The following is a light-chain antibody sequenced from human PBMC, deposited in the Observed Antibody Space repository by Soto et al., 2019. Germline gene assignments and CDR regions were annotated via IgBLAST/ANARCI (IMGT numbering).Light chain of an antibody. CDR2: GNS. CDR3: QSYDSSLSVV. V-gene: IGLV1-40*01. J-gene: IGLJ2*01. CDR1: SSNIGAGYD. Sequence: QSVLTQPPSVSGAPGQRVTISCTGSSSNIGAGYDVHWYQQLPGTAPKLLIYGNSNRPSAVPDRFSGPKSGTSASLASTGLQAEDEADYYCQSYDSSLSVVFGGGTKLTVL.